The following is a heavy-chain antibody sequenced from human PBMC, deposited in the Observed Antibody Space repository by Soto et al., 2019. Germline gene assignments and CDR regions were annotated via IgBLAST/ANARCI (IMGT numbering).Heavy chain of an antibody. CDR2: IYSGGYT. Sequence: EVQLVESGGGLIQPGGSLRLSCAVSGFTVSNNYMSWVRQAPGKGLEGVSVIYSGGYTAYGDSVKGRFTISRDNSKNAPNLQDKSLWDGEPAVSSCGAHPGGGGYWGQGTLVTVSS. CDR3: GAHPGGGGY. CDR1: GFTVSNNY. V-gene: IGHV3-53*01. D-gene: IGHD3-10*01. J-gene: IGHJ4*02.